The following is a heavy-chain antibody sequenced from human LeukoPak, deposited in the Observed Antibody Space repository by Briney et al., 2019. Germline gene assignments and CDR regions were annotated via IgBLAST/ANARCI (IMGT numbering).Heavy chain of an antibody. D-gene: IGHD1-26*01. CDR3: PRLFVGAFDY. V-gene: IGHV5-51*01. J-gene: IGHJ4*02. CDR1: GYSISAYW. Sequence: GESLKISCKVSGYSISAYWIGWVRQIPGKGLEWMRIIYTTDSDTRYSPFLQGHVPFSVEKSISTAYLQWSSLRGSEPAMYYCPRLFVGAFDYWGQGALVTVSS. CDR2: IYTTDSDT.